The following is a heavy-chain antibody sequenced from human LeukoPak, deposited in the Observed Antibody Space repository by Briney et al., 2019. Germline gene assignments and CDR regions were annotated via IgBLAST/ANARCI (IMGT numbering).Heavy chain of an antibody. CDR1: GFTFRSYN. CDR2: ISSSSSYI. CDR3: ARGASRADY. Sequence: GGSLRLSCAAPGFTFRSYNMNWVRQAPGKRPEWVSSISSSSSYIYYADSAKGRFTISRDNAKNSLYLQMNSLRAEDTALYYCARGASRADYWGQGTLVTVSS. V-gene: IGHV3-21*01. J-gene: IGHJ4*02.